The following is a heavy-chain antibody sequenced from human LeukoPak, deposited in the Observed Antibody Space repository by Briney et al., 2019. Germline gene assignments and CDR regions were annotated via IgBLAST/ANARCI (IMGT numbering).Heavy chain of an antibody. D-gene: IGHD3-22*01. CDR2: IIPIFGTA. Sequence: ASVKVSCKASGGTFSSYAISWVRQAPGQGLEWMGGIIPIFGTAKYAQKFQGRVTITTDESTSTAYMELSSLRSEDTAVYYCARDSSGYYYAFDYWGQGTLVTVSS. V-gene: IGHV1-69*05. CDR1: GGTFSSYA. CDR3: ARDSSGYYYAFDY. J-gene: IGHJ4*02.